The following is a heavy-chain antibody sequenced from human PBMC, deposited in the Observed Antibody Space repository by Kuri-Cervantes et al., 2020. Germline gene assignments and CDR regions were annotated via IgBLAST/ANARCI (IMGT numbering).Heavy chain of an antibody. CDR2: ISWNSGSI. Sequence: GGSLRLSCAASGFTFDDYAMHWVRQAPGKGLEWVSGISWNSGSIGYADSVKGRFTISRDNSKNTLYLQMNSLRAEDTAVYYCARGRTWYYDILTGYLFDYWGQGTLVTVSS. D-gene: IGHD3-9*01. CDR1: GFTFDDYA. CDR3: ARGRTWYYDILTGYLFDY. V-gene: IGHV3-9*01. J-gene: IGHJ4*02.